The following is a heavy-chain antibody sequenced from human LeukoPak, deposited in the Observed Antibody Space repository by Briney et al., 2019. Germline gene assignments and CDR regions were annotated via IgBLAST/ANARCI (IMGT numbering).Heavy chain of an antibody. CDR2: IYYSGST. CDR3: AREDYDDSGAWYFDL. J-gene: IGHJ2*01. D-gene: IGHD3-3*01. V-gene: IGHV4-59*12. Sequence: PSETLSLTCTVSGGSISSYYWSWIRQPPGKGLEWIGYIYYSGSTNYNSSLRSRVTISVDKSKNQFSLKLSSVTAADTAVYYCAREDYDDSGAWYFDLWGRGTLVTVSS. CDR1: GGSISSYY.